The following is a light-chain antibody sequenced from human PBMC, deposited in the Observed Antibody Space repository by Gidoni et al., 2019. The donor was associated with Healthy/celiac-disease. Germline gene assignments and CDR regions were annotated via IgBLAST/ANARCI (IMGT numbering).Light chain of an antibody. CDR1: QSVLYSSNNKNY. V-gene: IGKV4-1*01. J-gene: IGKJ2*03. CDR2: WAS. Sequence: DIVMTQSPDSLAVSLGEKATINCKSSQSVLYSSNNKNYLAWYHKKPGQPPKLLIYWASTRESGVPDRFSGSGSGTDFTLTISSLQAEDVAVYYCQQYYSTPLSFGQWTKLEIK. CDR3: QQYYSTPLS.